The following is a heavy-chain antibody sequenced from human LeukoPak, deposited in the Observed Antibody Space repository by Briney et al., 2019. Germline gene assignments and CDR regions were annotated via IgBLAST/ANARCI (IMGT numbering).Heavy chain of an antibody. Sequence: ASVNVSCKASGYTFTGYYMHWVRQAPGQGLEWMGWINPNSGGTNYAQKFQGSVTMTRDTSISTAYMELSRLRSDDTAVYYCARDLGYYGSGSYTPYYYYGMDVWGQGTTVTVSS. CDR3: ARDLGYYGSGSYTPYYYYGMDV. D-gene: IGHD3-10*01. V-gene: IGHV1-2*02. CDR1: GYTFTGYY. J-gene: IGHJ6*02. CDR2: INPNSGGT.